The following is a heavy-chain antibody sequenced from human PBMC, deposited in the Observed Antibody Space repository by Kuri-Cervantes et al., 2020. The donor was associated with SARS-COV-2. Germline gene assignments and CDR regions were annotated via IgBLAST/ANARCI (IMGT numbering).Heavy chain of an antibody. CDR1: GFTFSSYG. D-gene: IGHD3-22*01. CDR2: IRYDGSNK. V-gene: IGHV3-30*02. J-gene: IGHJ3*02. Sequence: GESLKISCAASGFTFSSYGMHWVRQAPGKGLEWVAFIRYDGSNKYYADSVKGRFTISRDNSKNTLYLQMNSLRAEDTAVYYCAKDMYYDSSGFYDAFGIWGQGTMVTVSS. CDR3: AKDMYYDSSGFYDAFGI.